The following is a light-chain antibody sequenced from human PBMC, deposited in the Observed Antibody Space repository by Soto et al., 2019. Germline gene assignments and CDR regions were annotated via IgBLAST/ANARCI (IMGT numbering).Light chain of an antibody. Sequence: DIGWTQSPGTLSLSPGERATLSCRASQSVSSSYLAWYQQKPGQAPRLLIYGASSRATGIPDRFSGSGSGTDLTLTISRLEPEDFAVYYCQQYGSSPQSFGQGTKMEI. CDR3: QQYGSSPQS. CDR1: QSVSSSY. J-gene: IGKJ1*01. CDR2: GAS. V-gene: IGKV3-20*01.